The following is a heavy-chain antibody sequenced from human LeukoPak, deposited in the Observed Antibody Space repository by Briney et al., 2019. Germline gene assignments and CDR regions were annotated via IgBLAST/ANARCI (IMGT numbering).Heavy chain of an antibody. CDR3: ARGSSSGWYGDYFDY. V-gene: IGHV3-30*03. CDR2: ILYDGSNQ. CDR1: GFTFSSYG. D-gene: IGHD6-19*01. J-gene: IGHJ4*02. Sequence: GRSLRLSCAASGFTFSSYGMHWLRQAPGKGLEWVGVILYDGSNQYYGDSVKGRFTISRDNAKNSLYLQMNSLRAEDTAVYYCARGSSSGWYGDYFDYWGQGTLVTVSS.